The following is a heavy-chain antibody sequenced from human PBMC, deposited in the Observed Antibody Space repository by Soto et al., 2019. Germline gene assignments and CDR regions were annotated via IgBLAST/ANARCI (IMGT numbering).Heavy chain of an antibody. V-gene: IGHV3-23*01. CDR2: ISGNGVHT. CDR1: GFTFASYT. J-gene: IGHJ4*02. CDR3: AKVLGGGSYVGVFDY. Sequence: EVQLLESGGGLLQPGGSLRLSCAASGFTFASYTLNWVRQAPGKGLEWVSAISGNGVHTYYADSVKGRFTVSRDNSKNTLHLQMNSLRADDTAVYFCAKVLGGGSYVGVFDYWGQGTLVTVSS. D-gene: IGHD1-26*01.